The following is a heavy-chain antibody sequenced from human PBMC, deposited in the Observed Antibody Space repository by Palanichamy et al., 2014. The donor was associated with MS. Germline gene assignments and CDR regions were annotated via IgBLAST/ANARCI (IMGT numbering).Heavy chain of an antibody. CDR1: GFTFSSYG. Sequence: EVQLVESGGGLVQPGGSLRLSCAASGFTFSSYGMNWVRQTPGKGLEWVSYISSYSSTIYYADSVKGRFTISRDNAKNSLYLQMGSLRDEGTAVYYCARGGHYGMDVWGQGTTVTVSS. CDR3: ARGGHYGMDV. V-gene: IGHV3-48*02. J-gene: IGHJ6*02. CDR2: ISSYSSTI.